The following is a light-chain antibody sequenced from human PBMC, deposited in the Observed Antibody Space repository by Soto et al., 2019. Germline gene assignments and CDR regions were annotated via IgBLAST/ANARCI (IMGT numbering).Light chain of an antibody. CDR2: AAA. J-gene: IGKJ4*01. Sequence: IQMPQSPSSLSASVGDRVTITCRASQDISNYLNWYQQKPGKAPKFLIYAAANLETGVPSRFSGSGSGTDFTFTISSLQPEDIATYYCQQYDNLPLTFGGGTKVEIK. CDR3: QQYDNLPLT. CDR1: QDISNY. V-gene: IGKV1-33*01.